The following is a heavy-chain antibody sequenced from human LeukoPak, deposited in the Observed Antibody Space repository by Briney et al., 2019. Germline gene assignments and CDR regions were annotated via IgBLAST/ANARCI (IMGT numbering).Heavy chain of an antibody. D-gene: IGHD6-6*01. Sequence: GGSLRLSCEASGFTFSGSAMHWVRQASGKGLEWVGRIRSKANSYATAYAASVKGRFTISRDDSKNTAYLQMNSLKTEDTAVYYCTRLGAARPRADYWGQGTLVTVSS. CDR1: GFTFSGSA. CDR3: TRLGAARPRADY. CDR2: IRSKANSYAT. J-gene: IGHJ4*02. V-gene: IGHV3-73*01.